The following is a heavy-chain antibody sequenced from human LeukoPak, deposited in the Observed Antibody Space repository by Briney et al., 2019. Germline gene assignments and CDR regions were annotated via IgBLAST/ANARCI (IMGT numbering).Heavy chain of an antibody. V-gene: IGHV3-48*02. CDR2: ISSSSSSSTI. D-gene: IGHD4-11*01. CDR3: ASTVTTDFFDY. J-gene: IGHJ4*02. CDR1: GFTFSSSS. Sequence: PGGSLRLSCAASGFTFSSSSMNWVRQAPGKGLEWVSYISSSSSSSTIYYADSVKGRFTISRNNAKNSLYLQMNSLRDEDTAVYYCASTVTTDFFDYWGQGTLVTVSS.